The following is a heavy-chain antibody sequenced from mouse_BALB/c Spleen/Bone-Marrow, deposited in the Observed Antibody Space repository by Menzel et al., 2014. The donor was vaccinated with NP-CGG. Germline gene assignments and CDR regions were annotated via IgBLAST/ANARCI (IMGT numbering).Heavy chain of an antibody. Sequence: EVQLVESGGGSVQPGGSPRLSCAPSGFTFTDYYMSWVRQPPGKALEWLGFIRNKANGYTTEYSASVKGRFTISRDNSQRILYLQMNTLRAEDSATYYCARDENVGIYWYFDVWGAGTTVIVSS. CDR1: GFTFTDYY. CDR3: ARDENVGIYWYFDV. J-gene: IGHJ1*01. CDR2: IRNKANGYTT. V-gene: IGHV7-3*02.